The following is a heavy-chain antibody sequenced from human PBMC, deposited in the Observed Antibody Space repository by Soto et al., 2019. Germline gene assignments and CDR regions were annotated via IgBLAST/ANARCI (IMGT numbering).Heavy chain of an antibody. Sequence: QITLNESGPTLVKPTQPLTLTCTFSGFSLTTSGVGVGWIRQSPGKAPEWLALIYWDDDKRYSPSLKSRLTMTKDTSKNQVVLTMANLDPADTATYYCAHRVLRTVFGLVTTTAIYFDFWGQGTPVAVSS. CDR3: AHRVLRTVFGLVTTTAIYFDF. D-gene: IGHD3-3*01. J-gene: IGHJ4*02. V-gene: IGHV2-5*02. CDR1: GFSLTTSGVG. CDR2: IYWDDDK.